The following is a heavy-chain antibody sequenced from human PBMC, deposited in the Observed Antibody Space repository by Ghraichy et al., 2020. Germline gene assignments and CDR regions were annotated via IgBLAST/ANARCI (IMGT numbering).Heavy chain of an antibody. CDR1: RFAFSTYS. V-gene: IGHV3-21*01. J-gene: IGHJ6*02. D-gene: IGHD3-9*01. CDR2: ISSDSRYI. Sequence: GGSLRLSCAASRFAFSTYSMNWVRQAPGKGLEWVSAISSDSRYIYYADSVKGRFTISRDNAKNSLYLQMNSLRAEDTAVYYCARDGDILTGERYYQGMDVWGQGTTVTVSS. CDR3: ARDGDILTGERYYQGMDV.